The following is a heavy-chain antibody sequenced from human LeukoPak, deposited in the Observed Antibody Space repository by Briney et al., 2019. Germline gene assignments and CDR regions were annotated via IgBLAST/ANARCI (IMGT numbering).Heavy chain of an antibody. J-gene: IGHJ6*02. CDR1: GFTFSSYA. CDR3: AEAVASCYSCGMDV. V-gene: IGHV3-23*01. CDR2: ISGSGGST. Sequence: GGSLRLSCAASGFTFSSYAMSWVRQAPGKGLEWVSAISGSGGSTYYADSVKGRFTISRDNSRNTLYLQMNSLRAEDTAVYYCAEAVASCYSCGMDVWGQGTTVTVSS. D-gene: IGHD2-2*02.